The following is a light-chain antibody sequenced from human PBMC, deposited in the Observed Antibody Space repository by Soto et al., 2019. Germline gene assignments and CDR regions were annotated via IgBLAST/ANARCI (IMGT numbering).Light chain of an antibody. V-gene: IGKV3-20*01. CDR3: PHYGSSPFT. Sequence: EIVLTQSPGTLSLSPGERATLSCRASQSVSSNYLTWYQQKPGQAPRLLIYGASSRATGIPDRFSGSGSGTDFTLTISRLAPEDFAVYYCPHYGSSPFTFGPGTKVDIK. J-gene: IGKJ3*01. CDR1: QSVSSNY. CDR2: GAS.